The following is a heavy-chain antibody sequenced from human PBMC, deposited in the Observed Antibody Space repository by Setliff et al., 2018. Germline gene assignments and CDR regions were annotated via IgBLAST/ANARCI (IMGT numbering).Heavy chain of an antibody. Sequence: GGSLRLSCAASGFTFSTYEIHWVRQAPGRGLEWVSSIGASGSDKYYADSVKGRFTISRDNAKNSLSLQMNSLRAEDTAVYYCELSDSSGWLINWGQGTLVTVSS. CDR1: GFTFSTYE. V-gene: IGHV3-48*03. CDR3: ELSDSSGWLIN. D-gene: IGHD6-19*01. CDR2: IGASGSDK. J-gene: IGHJ4*02.